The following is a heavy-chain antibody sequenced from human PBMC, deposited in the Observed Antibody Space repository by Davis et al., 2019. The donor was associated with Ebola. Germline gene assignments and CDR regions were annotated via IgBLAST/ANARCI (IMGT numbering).Heavy chain of an antibody. D-gene: IGHD2-15*01. CDR1: GYTFTSYG. Sequence: ASVKVSCKASGYTFTSYGISWVRQAPGQGLEWMGWISAYNGNTNYAQKLQGRVTMTTDTSTSTAYMELRSLRSDDTAVYYCARVRGYCSGGSCYRWFDPWGQGTLVTVSS. J-gene: IGHJ5*02. V-gene: IGHV1-18*01. CDR2: ISAYNGNT. CDR3: ARVRGYCSGGSCYRWFDP.